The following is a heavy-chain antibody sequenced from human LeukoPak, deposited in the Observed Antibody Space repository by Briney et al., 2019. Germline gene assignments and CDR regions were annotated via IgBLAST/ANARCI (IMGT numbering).Heavy chain of an antibody. J-gene: IGHJ4*02. Sequence: GGSLRLSCAASGFTFSSYEMNWVRQAPGKGLAWVSYISGGGETVFYADSVKGRFTTSRDNSKNTLYLQLNSLRAEDTAIYYCAKPPSIPNPFHYWGQGTLVTVSS. CDR3: AKPPSIPNPFHY. CDR1: GFTFSSYE. V-gene: IGHV3-48*03. CDR2: ISGGGETV.